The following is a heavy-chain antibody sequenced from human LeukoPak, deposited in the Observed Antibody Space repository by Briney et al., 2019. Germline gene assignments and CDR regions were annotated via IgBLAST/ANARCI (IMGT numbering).Heavy chain of an antibody. CDR2: INPNSGGT. Sequence: ASVKVSCKASGYTFTGYYMHWVRQAPGQGLEWMGWINPNSGGTNYAQKFQGRVTMTRDTSISTAYMELSRLRSDDTAVYYCARDPDRAMWFGNWGQGTLVTVSS. J-gene: IGHJ4*02. CDR3: ARDPDRAMWFGN. V-gene: IGHV1-2*02. CDR1: GYTFTGYY. D-gene: IGHD5-18*01.